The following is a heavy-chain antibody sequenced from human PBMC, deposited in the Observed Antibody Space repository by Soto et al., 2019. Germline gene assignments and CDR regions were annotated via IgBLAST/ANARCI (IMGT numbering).Heavy chain of an antibody. D-gene: IGHD3-22*01. V-gene: IGHV4-31*03. CDR1: GGSISGGGYY. Sequence: TLSLTCTVSGGSISGGGYYWSWIRQHPGKGLEWIGYIYYSGSTYYNPSLKSRVTISVDTSKNQFSLKLSSVTAADTAVYYCARAGIYDSSGYYYYYWGQGTLVTVSS. CDR3: ARAGIYDSSGYYYYY. J-gene: IGHJ4*02. CDR2: IYYSGST.